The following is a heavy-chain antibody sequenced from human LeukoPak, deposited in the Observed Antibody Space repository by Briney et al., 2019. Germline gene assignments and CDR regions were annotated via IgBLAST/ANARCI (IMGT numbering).Heavy chain of an antibody. CDR3: ARDTPGAADAFDI. CDR1: GFTFSSYH. Sequence: PGGSLRLSCAASGFTFSSYHMNWVRQAPGKGLEWVSYISSSSSTIYYADSVKGRFTISRYNAKNSLYLQMNSLRAEDRAVYYCARDTPGAADAFDIWGQGTMVSVSS. V-gene: IGHV3-48*01. CDR2: ISSSSSTI. D-gene: IGHD2-2*01. J-gene: IGHJ3*02.